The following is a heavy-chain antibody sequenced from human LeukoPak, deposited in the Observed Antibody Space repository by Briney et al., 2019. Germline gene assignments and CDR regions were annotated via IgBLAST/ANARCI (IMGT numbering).Heavy chain of an antibody. CDR2: ISSSSSYI. V-gene: IGHV3-21*01. J-gene: IGHJ4*02. CDR1: GFTFSSYS. Sequence: GGSLRLSCAASGFTFSSYSMNWVRQAPGKGLEWVSSISSSSSYIYYADSVKGRFTISRDNAKNSLYLQMNSLRAEDAAVYYCARGELYYYDSSGYPIDYWGQGTLVTVSS. D-gene: IGHD3-22*01. CDR3: ARGELYYYDSSGYPIDY.